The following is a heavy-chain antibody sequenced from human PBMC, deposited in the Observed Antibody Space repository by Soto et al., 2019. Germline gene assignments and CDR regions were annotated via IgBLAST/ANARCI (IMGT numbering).Heavy chain of an antibody. CDR2: IIPIFGTA. CDR3: ASPFSSTAMAHLDY. J-gene: IGHJ4*02. D-gene: IGHD5-18*01. Sequence: EASVKVSCKASGGTFSSYAISWVRQAPGQGLEWMGGIIPIFGTANYAQKFQGRVTITADESTSTAYMELSSLRSEDTAVYYCASPFSSTAMAHLDYWGQGTLVTVSS. V-gene: IGHV1-69*13. CDR1: GGTFSSYA.